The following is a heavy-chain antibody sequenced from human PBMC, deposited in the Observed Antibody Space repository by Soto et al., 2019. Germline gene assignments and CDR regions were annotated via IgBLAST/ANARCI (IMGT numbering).Heavy chain of an antibody. Sequence: PGGSLRLSCAAFGFNFSNHWMHWVRQRPAEGLVWVSRITSDGKSKAYAESVKGRFAISRDNAKNTLYLQMNGLTAEDTAVYYCARESGDWPPNWFDPWGQGTLVTVSS. D-gene: IGHD2-21*02. J-gene: IGHJ5*02. CDR1: GFNFSNHW. CDR3: ARESGDWPPNWFDP. V-gene: IGHV3-74*01. CDR2: ITSDGKSK.